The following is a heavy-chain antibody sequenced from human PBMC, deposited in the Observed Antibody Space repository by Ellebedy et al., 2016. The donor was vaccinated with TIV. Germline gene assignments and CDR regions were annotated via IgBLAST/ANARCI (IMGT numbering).Heavy chain of an antibody. CDR1: GYTFTSYG. Sequence: ASVKVSXXASGYTFTSYGISWVRQAPGQGLEWMGWISAYNGNTNYAQKLQGRVTMTTDTSTSTAYMELRSLRSDDTAVYYCARDRNYCSSTSCYSDYWGQGTLVTVSS. D-gene: IGHD2-2*01. CDR2: ISAYNGNT. CDR3: ARDRNYCSSTSCYSDY. J-gene: IGHJ4*02. V-gene: IGHV1-18*01.